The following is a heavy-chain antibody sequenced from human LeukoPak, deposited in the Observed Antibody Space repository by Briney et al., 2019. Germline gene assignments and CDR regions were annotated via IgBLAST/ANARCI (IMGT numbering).Heavy chain of an antibody. Sequence: SETLSLTCAVYGGSFSGYYWSWIRQPAGKGLEWIGRIYTSGSTNYNPSLKSRVTISVDTSKNQFSLKLSSVTAADTAVYYCARGPFRVAYYYMDVWGKGTTVTISS. D-gene: IGHD5-24*01. CDR1: GGSFSGYY. J-gene: IGHJ6*03. V-gene: IGHV4-59*10. CDR2: IYTSGST. CDR3: ARGPFRVAYYYMDV.